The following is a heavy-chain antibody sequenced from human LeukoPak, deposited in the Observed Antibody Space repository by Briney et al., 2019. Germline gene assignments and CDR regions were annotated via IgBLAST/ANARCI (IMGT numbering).Heavy chain of an antibody. CDR2: ISYDGSSK. V-gene: IGHV3-30-3*01. D-gene: IGHD3-22*01. CDR3: ARTGGYYDTSGYVY. Sequence: GGSLRLSCAASGFTFSSYAMSWVRQAPGKGLEWVALISYDGSSKYYTDSVKGRFTVSRDNSKNTLYLQMNSLRAEDTALYYCARTGGYYDTSGYVYWGQGTLVTVSS. J-gene: IGHJ4*02. CDR1: GFTFSSYA.